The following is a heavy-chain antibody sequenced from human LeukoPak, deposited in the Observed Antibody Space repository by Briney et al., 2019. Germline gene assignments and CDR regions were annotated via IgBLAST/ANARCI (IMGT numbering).Heavy chain of an antibody. J-gene: IGHJ4*02. CDR3: ARDQAGATSY. D-gene: IGHD1-26*01. Sequence: PGGSLRLSCAASGFSVRTTYMNWVRQAPGKGLEWVSYISSFSGTINYSDSVKGRFTISGDSAKNSLYLQMDSLRTEDTAVYYCARDQAGATSYWGQGTLVTVSS. V-gene: IGHV3-48*01. CDR1: GFSVRTTY. CDR2: ISSFSGTI.